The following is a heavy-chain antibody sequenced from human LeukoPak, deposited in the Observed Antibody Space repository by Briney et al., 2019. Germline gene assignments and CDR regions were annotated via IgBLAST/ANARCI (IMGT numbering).Heavy chain of an antibody. J-gene: IGHJ6*02. CDR1: GGSISSSSYY. Sequence: SETLSLTCTVSGGSISSSSYYWGWIRQPPGKGLEWIGSIYYSGSTYYNPSLKSRVTMSVDTSKNQFSLKLSSVTAADTAVYYCARGRDSISWYMSGGDYYGMDVWGQGTTVTVSS. CDR3: ARGRDSISWYMSGGDYYGMDV. V-gene: IGHV4-39*07. CDR2: IYYSGST. D-gene: IGHD6-13*01.